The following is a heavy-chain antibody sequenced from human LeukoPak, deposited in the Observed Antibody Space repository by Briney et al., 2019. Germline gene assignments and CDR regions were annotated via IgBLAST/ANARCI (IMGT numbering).Heavy chain of an antibody. V-gene: IGHV3-11*04. J-gene: IGHJ4*02. Sequence: GGSLRLSCVASGFTFSDYYMSWIRQAPGKGLEWVSYISSSGSTIYYADSVKGRFTISRDNAKNSLYLQMNSLRAEDTAVYYCAKEVRGGDFDNWGLGTLVTVSS. D-gene: IGHD3-10*01. CDR3: AKEVRGGDFDN. CDR2: ISSSGSTI. CDR1: GFTFSDYY.